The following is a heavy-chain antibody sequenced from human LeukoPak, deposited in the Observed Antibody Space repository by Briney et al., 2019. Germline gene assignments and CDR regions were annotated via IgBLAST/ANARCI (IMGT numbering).Heavy chain of an antibody. CDR3: ARHYYDSSGYLDY. J-gene: IGHJ4*02. D-gene: IGHD3-22*01. Sequence: SETLSLTCTVSGASISSYYCNWIRQSPGKGLEWIGSIYYSGSTYYNPSLKSRVTISVDTSKNQFSLKLSSVTAADTAVYYCARHYYDSSGYLDYWGQGTLVTVSS. CDR2: IYYSGST. CDR1: GASISSYY. V-gene: IGHV4-59*05.